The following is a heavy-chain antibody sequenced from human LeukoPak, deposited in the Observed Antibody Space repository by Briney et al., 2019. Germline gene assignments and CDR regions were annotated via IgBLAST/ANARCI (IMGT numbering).Heavy chain of an antibody. D-gene: IGHD3-22*01. CDR2: ISRNSGSI. J-gene: IGHJ4*02. CDR1: GFTFDDYA. Sequence: GRSLRLSCAASGFTFDDYAMHWVRQAPGKGLEWVSGISRNSGSIGYADSVKGRFTISRDNAKNSLYLQMNSLRAEDTALYYCAKSHYYDSSGYYYWGQGTLVTVSS. V-gene: IGHV3-9*01. CDR3: AKSHYYDSSGYYY.